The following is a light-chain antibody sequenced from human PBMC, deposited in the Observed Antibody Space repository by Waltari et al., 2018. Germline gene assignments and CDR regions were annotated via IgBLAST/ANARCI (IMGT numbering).Light chain of an antibody. CDR1: ALPKKY. CDR3: YSTDSSGLGV. J-gene: IGLJ1*01. V-gene: IGLV3-10*01. Sequence: SDELTQPPSVSVSPGQTARLPFPGDALPKKYAHWYQQKSGQAPVVVIYEDNKRPSEIPERFSGSSSGTMATLTISGAQVEDEADYYCYSTDSSGLGVFGTGTKVTVL. CDR2: EDN.